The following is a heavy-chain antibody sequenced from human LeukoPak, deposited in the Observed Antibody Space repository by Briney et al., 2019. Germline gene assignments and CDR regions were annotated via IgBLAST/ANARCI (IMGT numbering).Heavy chain of an antibody. CDR3: ARNRGWQQFDY. D-gene: IGHD6-13*01. CDR2: IKKDGGAK. CDR1: GFTFSSYW. J-gene: IGHJ4*02. V-gene: IGHV3-7*04. Sequence: GGSLRLSCAASGFTFSSYWMDWVRQAPGKGLEWVANIKKDGGAKNYVDSVKGRFTISRDNAKDSVYLQMNSLRAEDTALYYCARNRGWQQFDYWGRGTLVTVSS.